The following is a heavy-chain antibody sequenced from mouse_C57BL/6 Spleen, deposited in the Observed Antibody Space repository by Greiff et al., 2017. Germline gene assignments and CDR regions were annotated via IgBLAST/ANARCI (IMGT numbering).Heavy chain of an antibody. Sequence: QVHVKQSGAELARPGASVKLSCKASGYTFTSYGISWVKQRTGQGLEWIGEIYPRSGNTYYNEKFKGKATLTADKSSSTAYMELRSLTSEDSAVYFCARTTVVATDWYFDVWGTRTTVTVSS. J-gene: IGHJ1*03. CDR3: ARTTVVATDWYFDV. V-gene: IGHV1-81*01. CDR1: GYTFTSYG. CDR2: IYPRSGNT. D-gene: IGHD1-1*01.